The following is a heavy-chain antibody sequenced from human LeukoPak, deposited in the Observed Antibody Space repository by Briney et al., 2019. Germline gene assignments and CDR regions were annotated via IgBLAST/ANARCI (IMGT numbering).Heavy chain of an antibody. CDR2: NIPILGIA. V-gene: IGHV1-69*04. D-gene: IGHD1-26*01. J-gene: IGHJ6*02. CDR1: GGTFSSYA. CDR3: ARDRDDSGSSRYYYYGMDV. Sequence: ASVKVSCKASGGTFSSYAISWVRQAPGQGLEWMGRNIPILGIANYAQKFQGRVTITADKSTSTAYMELSSLRSEDTAVYYCARDRDDSGSSRYYYYGMDVWGQGTTVTVSS.